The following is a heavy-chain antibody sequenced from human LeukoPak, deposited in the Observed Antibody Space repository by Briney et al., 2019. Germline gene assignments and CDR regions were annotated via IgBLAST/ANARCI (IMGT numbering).Heavy chain of an antibody. D-gene: IGHD2-2*01. CDR1: EFTFSSYE. Sequence: GGSLRLSCAASEFTFSSYEMNWVRQAPGKGLEWISYISTSGSTIYYADSMKGRFTISRDNAKNSLYLQMNSLRPEGTAVYYCARASWDAFDIWGQGTMVTVSS. J-gene: IGHJ3*02. V-gene: IGHV3-48*03. CDR2: ISTSGSTI. CDR3: ARASWDAFDI.